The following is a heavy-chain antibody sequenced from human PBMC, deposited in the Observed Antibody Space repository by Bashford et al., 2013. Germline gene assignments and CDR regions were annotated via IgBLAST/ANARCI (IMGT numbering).Heavy chain of an antibody. D-gene: IGHD3-9*01. Sequence: WVRQMPGKGLECMGIIYPGDSDTRYSPSFQGQVTISVDKSISTAYLQWSSLKASDTAIYYCARSPWALVDPYYSDSWGREPWSPSPQ. J-gene: IGHJ4*02. CDR3: ARSPWALVDPYYSDS. CDR2: IYPGDSDT. V-gene: IGHV5-51*01.